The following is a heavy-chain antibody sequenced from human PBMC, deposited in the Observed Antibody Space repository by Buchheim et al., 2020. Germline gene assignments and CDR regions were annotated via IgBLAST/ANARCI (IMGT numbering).Heavy chain of an antibody. CDR2: IYHSGST. V-gene: IGHV4-30-2*01. D-gene: IGHD3-22*01. Sequence: QLQLQESGSGLVKPSQTLSLTCAVSGGSISSGGYSWSWIRQPPGKGLEWIGYIYHSGSTYYNPSLKSRVTISVDRSKNQFSLKLSSVTAADTAVYYCARAYFTYYYDSSGYHDAFDIWGQGT. J-gene: IGHJ3*02. CDR3: ARAYFTYYYDSSGYHDAFDI. CDR1: GGSISSGGYS.